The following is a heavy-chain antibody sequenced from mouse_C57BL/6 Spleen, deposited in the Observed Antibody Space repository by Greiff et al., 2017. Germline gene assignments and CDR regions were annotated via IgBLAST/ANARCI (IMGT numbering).Heavy chain of an antibody. CDR2: IRFKSDNYAT. CDR3: TGERPYGYDGDWYFDG. CDR1: GFTFSNYW. Sequence: EVKLVESGGGLVQPGGSMKLSCVASGFTFSNYWMNWVRQSPEKGLEWVAQIRFKSDNYATHYAESVKGRFTISRDDSKSSVYLQRNNLRAEDTGIYYCTGERPYGYDGDWYFDGWGTGTTVTVSS. J-gene: IGHJ1*03. V-gene: IGHV6-3*01. D-gene: IGHD2-2*01.